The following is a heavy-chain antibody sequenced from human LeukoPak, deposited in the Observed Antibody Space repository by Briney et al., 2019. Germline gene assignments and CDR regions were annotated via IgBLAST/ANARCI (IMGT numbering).Heavy chain of an antibody. CDR1: GGSISSGSYY. D-gene: IGHD3/OR15-3a*01. CDR2: VYSSGTA. CDR3: ARDSGFWTFDP. Sequence: PSETLSLICTVSGGSISSGSYYWSWIRQSAEKGLEWIGRVYSSGTANYNPSLNSRLTMAVDTSNTQISLKLTSVTAADTAVYYCARDSGFWTFDPWGQGALVTVSS. J-gene: IGHJ5*02. V-gene: IGHV4-61*02.